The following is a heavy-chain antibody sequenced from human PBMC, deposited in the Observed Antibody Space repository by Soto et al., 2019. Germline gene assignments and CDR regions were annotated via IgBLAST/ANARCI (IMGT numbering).Heavy chain of an antibody. V-gene: IGHV3-23*01. CDR3: AKPPRKSMNYYYYYMDV. Sequence: PGGSLRLSCAASGFTFSSYAMSWVRQAPGKGLEWVSAISGSGGSTYYADSVKGRFTISRDNSKNTLYLQMNSLRAEDTAVYYCAKPPRKSMNYYYYYMDVWGKGTTVTVS. CDR1: GFTFSSYA. J-gene: IGHJ6*03. CDR2: ISGSGGST.